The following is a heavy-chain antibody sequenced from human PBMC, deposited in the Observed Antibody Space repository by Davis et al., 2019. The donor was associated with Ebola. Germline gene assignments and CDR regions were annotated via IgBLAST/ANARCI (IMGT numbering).Heavy chain of an antibody. D-gene: IGHD1-1*01. Sequence: AASVKVSCKASGGTFSSYSISWVRQAPGQGLEWMGRIIPNSGGTKYAQKFQGRVTMTRDTSISTAYMELSRLTSDDTAVYYCARGSGYLIHWFDPWGQGTLVTVSS. CDR3: ARGSGYLIHWFDP. CDR2: IIPNSGGT. J-gene: IGHJ5*02. V-gene: IGHV1-2*02. CDR1: GGTFSSYS.